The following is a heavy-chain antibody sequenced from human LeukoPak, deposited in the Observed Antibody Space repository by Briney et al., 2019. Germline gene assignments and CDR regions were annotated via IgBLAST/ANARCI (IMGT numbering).Heavy chain of an antibody. Sequence: GGSLRLSCAASGFSFSSYAMHWVRQAPGKGLEWVAVMSSDGTNTYYAASVKGRFTISRDISKNTLYLQMNSLRVEDTAVYFCARQLGYCSDGNCYFDFWGQGTLVTVSS. CDR3: ARQLGYCSDGNCYFDF. CDR2: MSSDGTNT. D-gene: IGHD2-15*01. CDR1: GFSFSSYA. J-gene: IGHJ4*02. V-gene: IGHV3-30-3*01.